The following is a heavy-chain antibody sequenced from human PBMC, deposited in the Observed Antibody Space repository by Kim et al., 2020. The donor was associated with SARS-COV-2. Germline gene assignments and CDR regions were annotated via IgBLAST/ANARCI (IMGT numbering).Heavy chain of an antibody. Sequence: ASVKVSCKASGYTFTGYYMHWVRQAPGQGLEWMGRINPNSGGTNYAQKFQGRVTMTRDTSISTAYMELSRLRSDDTAVYYCAREADYGGNLGYWGQGTLVTVSS. V-gene: IGHV1-2*06. J-gene: IGHJ4*02. D-gene: IGHD4-17*01. CDR1: GYTFTGYY. CDR2: INPNSGGT. CDR3: AREADYGGNLGY.